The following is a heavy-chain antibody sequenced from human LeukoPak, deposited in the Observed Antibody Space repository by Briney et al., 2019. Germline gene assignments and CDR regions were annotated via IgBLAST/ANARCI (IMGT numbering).Heavy chain of an antibody. Sequence: ASVKVSCKASGYTFTGYYIHWVRQAPGQGLEWMGWVNPSSGGTNSAQKFQGGVTMTRDTSINTAYMELNSLRSDDTAVYYCARDWLRGKGYLDYWGQGTLVTVSS. D-gene: IGHD3-16*01. J-gene: IGHJ4*02. CDR2: VNPSSGGT. CDR1: GYTFTGYY. V-gene: IGHV1-2*02. CDR3: ARDWLRGKGYLDY.